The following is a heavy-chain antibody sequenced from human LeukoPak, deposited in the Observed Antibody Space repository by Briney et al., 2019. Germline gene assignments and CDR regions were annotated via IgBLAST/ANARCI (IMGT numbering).Heavy chain of an antibody. CDR1: GFTFSSYG. D-gene: IGHD5-18*01. CDR2: ITDSGSAT. V-gene: IGHV3-23*01. J-gene: IGHJ4*02. Sequence: GGSLRLSCAASGFTFSSYGMSWVRQAPGKGLEWVSSITDSGSATYYADSVKGRFTISKDNSRNTLYLQMNSLRAEDTAIYYCAKLSGDTDPWWGQGTLVTVSS. CDR3: AKLSGDTDPW.